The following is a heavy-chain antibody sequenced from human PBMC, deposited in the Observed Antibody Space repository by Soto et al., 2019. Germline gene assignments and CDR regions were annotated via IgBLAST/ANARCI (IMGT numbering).Heavy chain of an antibody. J-gene: IGHJ4*02. V-gene: IGHV3-21*01. Sequence: EVQLVESGGGLVKPGGSLRLSCAASGFTFSSYSMNWVRQAPGKGLEWVSSISSSSYIYYADSVKGRFTISRDNAKNSRYLQMNSLRAEDTAVYYCAIDFQPNFDYWGQGTLVSVSS. CDR2: ISSSSYI. CDR3: AIDFQPNFDY. CDR1: GFTFSSYS.